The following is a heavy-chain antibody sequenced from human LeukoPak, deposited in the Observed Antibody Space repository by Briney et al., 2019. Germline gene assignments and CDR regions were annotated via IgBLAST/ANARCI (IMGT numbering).Heavy chain of an antibody. Sequence: GGSLRLSCAVSGFTFSSYSMNWVRQAPGKGLEWVSFISSSSSYIYYADSVKGRFTISRDNAKNSLYLQMNSLRAEDTAVYYCARVVSDRSGWTDYWGQGTLVTVSS. D-gene: IGHD3-10*01. CDR3: ARVVSDRSGWTDY. CDR2: ISSSSSYI. V-gene: IGHV3-21*01. J-gene: IGHJ4*02. CDR1: GFTFSSYS.